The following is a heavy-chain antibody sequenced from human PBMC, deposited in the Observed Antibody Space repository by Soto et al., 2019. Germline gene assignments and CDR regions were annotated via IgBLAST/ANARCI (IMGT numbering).Heavy chain of an antibody. J-gene: IGHJ4*02. V-gene: IGHV3-72*01. CDR2: SRNRQKSYTT. Sequence: EVQLVESGGGLVQPGGSLRLSCAASGFSLSNHYMDWVRQAPGKGPEWVARSRNRQKSYTTQYAASVKDRFTVSRDDSTNSLYLQMNSLKSEDTAVYYCTRALYEDTRNYFLYWGQGTLVTVSS. CDR1: GFSLSNHY. CDR3: TRALYEDTRNYFLY. D-gene: IGHD3-22*01.